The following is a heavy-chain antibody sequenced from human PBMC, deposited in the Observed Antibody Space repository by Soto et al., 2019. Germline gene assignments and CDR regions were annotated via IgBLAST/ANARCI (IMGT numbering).Heavy chain of an antibody. CDR2: ISAHNGNT. D-gene: IGHD1-26*01. V-gene: IGHV1-18*01. CDR3: ARGSDGDY. Sequence: QVHLVQSGAEVKKPGASVKVSCKGSGYTFTSYGITWVRQAPGQGLEWMGWISAHNGNTDYAQKLKSCVTVSRDTSTSTAYMEWRSLRSDDTAVHYCARGSDGDYWGQGALVTVSS. CDR1: GYTFTSYG. J-gene: IGHJ4*02.